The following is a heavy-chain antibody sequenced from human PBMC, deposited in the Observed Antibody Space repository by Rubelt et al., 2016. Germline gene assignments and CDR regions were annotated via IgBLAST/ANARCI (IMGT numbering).Heavy chain of an antibody. V-gene: IGHV4-39*01. CDR2: IYYSGST. CDR3: ARGGVHVDTAMVKDY. Sequence: QLQLQESGPGLVKPSETLSLTCTVSGGSISSSSYYWGWIRQPPGKGLEWIGSIYYSGSTYYNPSLKSRVTISVDTSKNQFSLKLSFVTAADTAVYYCARGGVHVDTAMVKDYWGQGTLVTVSS. J-gene: IGHJ4*02. D-gene: IGHD5-18*01. CDR1: GGSISSSSYY.